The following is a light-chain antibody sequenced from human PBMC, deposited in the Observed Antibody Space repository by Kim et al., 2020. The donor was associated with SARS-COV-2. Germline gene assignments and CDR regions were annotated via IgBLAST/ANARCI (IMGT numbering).Light chain of an antibody. J-gene: IGKJ5*01. CDR3: QQSNKLPIT. CDR2: AAS. V-gene: IGKV1-12*01. CDR1: QGIASW. Sequence: DVQMTQSPSYVSASVGDMISITCRASQGIASWLAWYQQKPGKAPKLLIYAASALQSGVSSRFSGSGSGREFTLTIRSLQPEDVATYFCQQSNKLPITFGQGTRVEIK.